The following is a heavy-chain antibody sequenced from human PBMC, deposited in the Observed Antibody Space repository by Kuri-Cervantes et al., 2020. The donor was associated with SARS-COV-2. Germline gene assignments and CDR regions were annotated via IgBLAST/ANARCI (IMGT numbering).Heavy chain of an antibody. J-gene: IGHJ4*02. V-gene: IGHV3-30-3*01. CDR2: ISYDGSNK. Sequence: GESLKISCAVSGFTFTSHAMHWVRQAPGSGLEWVAVISYDGSNKYYADSVKGRFTISRDNSKNTLYLQMNSLRAEDTAVYYCARDRSTHYFDYWGQGTLVTVSS. CDR3: ARDRSTHYFDY. CDR1: GFTFTSHA.